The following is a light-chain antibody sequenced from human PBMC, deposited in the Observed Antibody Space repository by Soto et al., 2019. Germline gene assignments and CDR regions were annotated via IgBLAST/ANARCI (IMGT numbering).Light chain of an antibody. CDR1: SSDVGGHDS. J-gene: IGLJ1*01. CDR2: NVS. V-gene: IGLV2-14*01. Sequence: QSVLTQPASVSGSPGQSIAISCTGTSSDVGGHDSVSWYQQHPGKAPKLMIYNVSDRPSGVSNRFSGSKSGNTASLTISGLLAEDEADYLWTSYTSDSNYVLGAGTKVTVL. CDR3: TSYTSDSNYV.